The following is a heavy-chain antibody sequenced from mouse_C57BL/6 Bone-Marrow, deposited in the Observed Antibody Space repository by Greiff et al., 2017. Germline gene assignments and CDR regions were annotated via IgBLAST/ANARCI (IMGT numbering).Heavy chain of an antibody. CDR1: GYTFTSYW. Sequence: QVQLQQPGTELVKPGASVKLSCKASGYTFTSYWLHWVKQRPGQGLEWIGNINPSNGGTNYNEQFKSKATLTVDKSSSTAYMQLSSLTSEDSAVYYCAGGNHFFYAMDYWGQGTSVTVSS. D-gene: IGHD2-1*01. V-gene: IGHV1-53*01. CDR3: AGGNHFFYAMDY. J-gene: IGHJ4*01. CDR2: INPSNGGT.